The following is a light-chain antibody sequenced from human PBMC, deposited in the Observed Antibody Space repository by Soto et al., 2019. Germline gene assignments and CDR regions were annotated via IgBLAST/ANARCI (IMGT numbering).Light chain of an antibody. CDR2: GAS. CDR1: QSVSSN. V-gene: IGKV3-15*01. J-gene: IGKJ1*01. Sequence: VMTQSPATLSVSPGERATLSCRASQSVSSNLAWYQQKPGQAPRLLIYGASTRATGFPARFSGSGSGTEFTLTISSLQSEDFAVYYCQQYNNWPRTFGQGTKVDIK. CDR3: QQYNNWPRT.